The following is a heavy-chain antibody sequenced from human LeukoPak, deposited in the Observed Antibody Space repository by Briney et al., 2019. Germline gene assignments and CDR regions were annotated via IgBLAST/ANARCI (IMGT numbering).Heavy chain of an antibody. CDR1: GFTFSTYV. CDR3: ARRTTTTRTFDY. V-gene: IGHV3-23*01. Sequence: GGSLRLSCAASGFTFSTYVMTWVRQAPGKGLEWVSSITGSGGSTYYPDSVKGRFTIPRDNTKNTLYLQMNSLRVEDTAVYYCARRTTTTRTFDYWGQGTLVTVSS. D-gene: IGHD1/OR15-1a*01. J-gene: IGHJ4*02. CDR2: ITGSGGST.